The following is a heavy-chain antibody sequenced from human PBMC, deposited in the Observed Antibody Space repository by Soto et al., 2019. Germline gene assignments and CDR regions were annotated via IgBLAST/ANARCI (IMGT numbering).Heavy chain of an antibody. CDR2: IYYSGST. J-gene: IGHJ5*02. CDR3: ARGIAALRYWFDP. V-gene: IGHV4-59*01. Sequence: SETLSLTCTVSGGSISSYYWSWIRQPPGKGLEWIGYIYYSGSTNYNPSLKSRVTISVDTSKNQFSLKLSSVTAADTAVYYCARGIAALRYWFDPWGQGTLVTVSS. CDR1: GGSISSYY. D-gene: IGHD6-6*01.